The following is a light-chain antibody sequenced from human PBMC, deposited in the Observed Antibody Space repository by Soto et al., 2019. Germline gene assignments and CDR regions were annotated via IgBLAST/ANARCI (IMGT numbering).Light chain of an antibody. Sequence: QSALTQPPSASGSPGQSVTISCTGTSSDVGDYNFVSWYQQHPGKAPKLMIYTVSERPAGVPDRFSGSKSGSAASLTGYGVQAEDEAAYYCSSFSGSNNYVFGTGTKVNVL. CDR3: SSFSGSNNYV. CDR1: SSDVGDYNF. CDR2: TVS. J-gene: IGLJ1*01. V-gene: IGLV2-8*01.